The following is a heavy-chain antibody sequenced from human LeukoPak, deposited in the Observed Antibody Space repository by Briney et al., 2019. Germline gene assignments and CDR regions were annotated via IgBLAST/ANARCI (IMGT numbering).Heavy chain of an antibody. CDR3: AIGVQNNSGWTNEDDAFDI. Sequence: GASVKVSCKASGYTFTGYYMHWVRQAPGQGLEWMGWINPNSGGTNYAQKFQGRVTMTRDTSISTAYMELSRLRSDDTAVYYCAIGVQNNSGWTNEDDAFDIWGQGTMVTVSS. CDR2: INPNSGGT. V-gene: IGHV1-2*02. CDR1: GYTFTGYY. D-gene: IGHD6-19*01. J-gene: IGHJ3*02.